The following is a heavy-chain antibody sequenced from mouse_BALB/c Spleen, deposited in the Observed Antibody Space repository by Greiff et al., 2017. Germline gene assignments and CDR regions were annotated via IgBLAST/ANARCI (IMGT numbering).Heavy chain of an antibody. Sequence: EVQRVESGGGLVQPGGSRKLSCAASGFTFSSYAMSWVRQTPEKRLEWVASISSGGSTYYPDSVKGRFTISRDNARNILYLQMSSLRSEDTAMYYCARGPYDYDEGDYWGQGTTLTVSS. CDR2: ISSGGST. CDR1: GFTFSSYA. D-gene: IGHD2-4*01. CDR3: ARGPYDYDEGDY. V-gene: IGHV5-6-5*01. J-gene: IGHJ2*01.